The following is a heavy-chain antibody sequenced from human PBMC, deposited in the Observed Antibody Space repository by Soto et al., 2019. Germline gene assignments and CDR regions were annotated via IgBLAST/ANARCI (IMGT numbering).Heavy chain of an antibody. D-gene: IGHD4-4*01. Sequence: QVQLVESGGGVVQPGRSLRLSCAASGFTFSSYAMHWVRQAPGKGLEWVAVISYDGSNKYYADSVKGRFTISRDNSKNPLYLQMNNLRAEDTAVYYCASRLWSNDYNGGYFDLWGRGTLVTVSS. CDR2: ISYDGSNK. CDR1: GFTFSSYA. V-gene: IGHV3-30-3*01. CDR3: ASRLWSNDYNGGYFDL. J-gene: IGHJ2*01.